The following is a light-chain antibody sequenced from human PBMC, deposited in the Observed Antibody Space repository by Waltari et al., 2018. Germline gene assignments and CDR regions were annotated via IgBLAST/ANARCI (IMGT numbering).Light chain of an antibody. CDR3: QQYKSAPLT. CDR1: QNINTW. CDR2: KAA. V-gene: IGKV1-5*03. J-gene: IGKJ4*01. Sequence: EIQMTQSPSSLSASVGQKVTITCQASQNINTWLAWYQQKPGKAPKYLIYKAASMEHGVPERVSGSGSVTNVTLTISCLQPEVFATYYCQQYKSAPLTFGGGTKVEIK.